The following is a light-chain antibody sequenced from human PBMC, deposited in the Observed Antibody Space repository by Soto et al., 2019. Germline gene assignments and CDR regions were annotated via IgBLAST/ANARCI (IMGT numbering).Light chain of an antibody. J-gene: IGKJ1*01. V-gene: IGKV3-20*01. Sequence: EIVLTQSPGTLSLSPGERATLSCRASQSVSSSYLAWYQQKPGQAPRLLIYGASSRATGIPDRFSGSGSGTDFTLTISRLEPEDFAVYYCQQYGSSPGGAFGQGTKVEIE. CDR3: QQYGSSPGGA. CDR2: GAS. CDR1: QSVSSSY.